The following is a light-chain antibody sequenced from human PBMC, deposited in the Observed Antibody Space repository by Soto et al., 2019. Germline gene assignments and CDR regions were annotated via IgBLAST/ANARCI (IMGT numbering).Light chain of an antibody. CDR1: QSLVYSDGNTY. CDR2: GAS. CDR3: QQYGSSPQT. V-gene: IGKV2-30*01. J-gene: IGKJ1*01. Sequence: DVVMTQSPLSPPVTLGQPASISCRSSQSLVYSDGNTYLNWYQQKPGQAPRLLIYGASSRATGIPDRFSGSGSGTDFTLTISRLEPEDFAVYYCQQYGSSPQTFGQGTKVDIK.